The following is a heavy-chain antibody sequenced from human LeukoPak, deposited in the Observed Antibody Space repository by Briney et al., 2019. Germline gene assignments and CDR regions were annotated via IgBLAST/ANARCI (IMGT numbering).Heavy chain of an antibody. CDR3: ARHYYGTVDY. D-gene: IGHD3-10*01. V-gene: IGHV5-10-1*04. CDR2: IDPSDSYT. Sequence: GESLKISCQGSGYSFTSYWISWVRQMPGKGLEWMGRIDPSDSYTNYSPSFQGQVTISADKSISTAYLQWSSLKASDTAMYYCARHYYGTVDYWGQGTLVTVSS. J-gene: IGHJ4*02. CDR1: GYSFTSYW.